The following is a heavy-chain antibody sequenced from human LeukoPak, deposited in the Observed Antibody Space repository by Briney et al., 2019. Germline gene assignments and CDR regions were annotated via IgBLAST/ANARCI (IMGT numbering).Heavy chain of an antibody. Sequence: GGSLRLSCAASGFTVSGNYMNWVRQAPGKGLEWVSVIFGGGPTHYADSVKGRFTISRDNSKNTLYLQMNSLRAEDTAVYYCAKDGDFHPGSYYNRVSDYWGQGTLVTVSS. CDR2: IFGGGPT. D-gene: IGHD3-10*01. CDR3: AKDGDFHPGSYYNRVSDY. CDR1: GFTVSGNY. V-gene: IGHV3-53*01. J-gene: IGHJ4*02.